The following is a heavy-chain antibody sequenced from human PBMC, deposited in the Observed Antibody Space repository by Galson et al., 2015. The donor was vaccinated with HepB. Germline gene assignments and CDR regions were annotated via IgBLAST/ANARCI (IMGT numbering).Heavy chain of an antibody. CDR3: ARRRGIAVAGEGWFDP. D-gene: IGHD6-19*01. Sequence: SLRLSCAASGFTFSSYWMHWVRQAPGKGLVWVSRINSDGSSTSYADSVKDRFTISRDNAKNTLYLQMNSLRAEDTAVYYCARRRGIAVAGEGWFDPWGQGTLVTVSS. V-gene: IGHV3-74*01. J-gene: IGHJ5*02. CDR1: GFTFSSYW. CDR2: INSDGSST.